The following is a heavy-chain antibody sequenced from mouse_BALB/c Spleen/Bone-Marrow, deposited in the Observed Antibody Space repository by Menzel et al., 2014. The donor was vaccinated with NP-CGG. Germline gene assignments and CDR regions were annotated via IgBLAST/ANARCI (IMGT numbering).Heavy chain of an antibody. CDR2: ISYSGST. V-gene: IGHV3-2*02. D-gene: IGHD2-1*01. CDR1: GYSITSDYA. J-gene: IGHJ3*01. CDR3: ARYYYGNYWFAY. Sequence: EVQLQQSGPGLVKPSQSLSLTCTVTGYSITSDYAWNWIRQFPGNKPEWMGYISYSGSTSYNPSLKSRISITRDTSKNQFFLQLNSVTTEDTATYYCARYYYGNYWFAYWGQGTLVTVSA.